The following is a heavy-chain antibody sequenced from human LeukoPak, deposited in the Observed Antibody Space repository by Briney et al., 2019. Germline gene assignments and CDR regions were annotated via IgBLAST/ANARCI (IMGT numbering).Heavy chain of an antibody. CDR1: GGSVSSSNFY. D-gene: IGHD1/OR15-1a*01. CDR3: ARHDHQLVQVAFAV. CDR2: IYYTGNT. V-gene: IGHV4-39*01. Sequence: SQTLSLTCTVSGGSVSSSNFYWAWIRQPPGKGLEWVASIYYTGNTFYNPSLKSRGTIFIHTSKNEFSLQLSSVTAADTAVYYCARHDHQLVQVAFAVWGRGTMVSVSS. J-gene: IGHJ3*01.